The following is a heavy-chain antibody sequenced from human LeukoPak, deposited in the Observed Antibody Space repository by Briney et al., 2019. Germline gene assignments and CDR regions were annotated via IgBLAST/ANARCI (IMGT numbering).Heavy chain of an antibody. D-gene: IGHD6-13*01. CDR1: GFSFSSYA. CDR2: ISASGGST. Sequence: GGSLRLSCAASGFSFSSYAMSWVRQAPGKGLEWVSAISASGGSTYYADSEKGRFTISRDNSKNTLSLHMNSLRAEDTAVYYCARLGIITAAGSNDYWGQGTLVTVSS. J-gene: IGHJ4*02. V-gene: IGHV3-23*01. CDR3: ARLGIITAAGSNDY.